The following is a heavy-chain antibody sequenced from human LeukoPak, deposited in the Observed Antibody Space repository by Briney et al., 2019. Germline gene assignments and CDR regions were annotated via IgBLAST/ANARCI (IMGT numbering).Heavy chain of an antibody. Sequence: PSETLSLTCTVSGGSISSHYWSWIRQPPGKGLEWTGYIYYSGSTNYNPSLKSRVTISVDTSKNQFSLKLSSVTAADTAVYYCARSRRWLQHLDYWGQGTLVTVSS. J-gene: IGHJ4*02. V-gene: IGHV4-59*11. CDR1: GGSISSHY. CDR3: ARSRRWLQHLDY. CDR2: IYYSGST. D-gene: IGHD5-24*01.